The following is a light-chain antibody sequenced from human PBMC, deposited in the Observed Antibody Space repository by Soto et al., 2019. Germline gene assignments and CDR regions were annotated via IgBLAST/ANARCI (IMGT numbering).Light chain of an antibody. CDR2: GAS. V-gene: IGKV3-20*01. J-gene: IGKJ2*01. Sequence: EIVLTQSPGTLSLSPGERATLSCRASHSVSSSYLAWYQQKPGQAPRLLIYGASSRATGIPDRFSGSGSGTDFTLTISRLEPEDFAVYYCRQYGGSPPYTVGQGTKLEIK. CDR1: HSVSSSY. CDR3: RQYGGSPPYT.